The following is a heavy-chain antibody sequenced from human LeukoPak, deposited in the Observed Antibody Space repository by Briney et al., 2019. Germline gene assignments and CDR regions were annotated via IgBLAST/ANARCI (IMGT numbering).Heavy chain of an antibody. Sequence: SETLSLTCTVSGGSISSYYWSWIRQPPGKGLEWIGYIYYSGSTNYHPSLKIRVTISVDTSKNQFSLKLSSVTAADTAVYYCAGYSSSARYYFDYWGQGTLVTVSS. J-gene: IGHJ4*02. CDR3: AGYSSSARYYFDY. V-gene: IGHV4-59*01. CDR2: IYYSGST. D-gene: IGHD6-13*01. CDR1: GGSISSYY.